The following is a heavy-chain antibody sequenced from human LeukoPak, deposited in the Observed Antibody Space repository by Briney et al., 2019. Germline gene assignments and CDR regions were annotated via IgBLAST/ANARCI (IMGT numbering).Heavy chain of an antibody. Sequence: GESLKISCKGSGYSFTSYWIGWVRQMPGKGLEWMGIIYPGDSDTRYSPSFQGQVTISADKSISTAYLQWSSLKASDTAMYYCARQGPVVPAAIYGMDVCGQGTTVTVSS. CDR1: GYSFTSYW. CDR2: IYPGDSDT. CDR3: ARQGPVVPAAIYGMDV. J-gene: IGHJ6*02. D-gene: IGHD2-2*01. V-gene: IGHV5-51*01.